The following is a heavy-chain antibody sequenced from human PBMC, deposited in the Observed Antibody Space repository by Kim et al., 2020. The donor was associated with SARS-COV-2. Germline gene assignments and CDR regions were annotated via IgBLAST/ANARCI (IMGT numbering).Heavy chain of an antibody. Sequence: YADSWKGRFTISRGNAKNTLYRPRNSRKAEDTAVYYCAKYYDSYYFDYWGQGTLVTVSS. J-gene: IGHJ4*02. CDR3: AKYYDSYYFDY. V-gene: IGHV3-23*01. D-gene: IGHD3-3*01.